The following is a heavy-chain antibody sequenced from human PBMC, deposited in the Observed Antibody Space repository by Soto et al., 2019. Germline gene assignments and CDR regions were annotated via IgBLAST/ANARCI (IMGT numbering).Heavy chain of an antibody. CDR1: GFAFNNYG. V-gene: IGHV3-21*01. CDR3: AREDSIIIPAVSDF. D-gene: IGHD2-2*01. J-gene: IGHJ4*02. CDR2: ISKSDYT. Sequence: GGSLRLTCTVSGFAFNNYGINWVRQAPGKGLEWVSSISKSDYTYYSDSVKGRFAISRDNAKSSVSLQMDTLRVEDTAVYYCAREDSIIIPAVSDFWGQGTLVTVSS.